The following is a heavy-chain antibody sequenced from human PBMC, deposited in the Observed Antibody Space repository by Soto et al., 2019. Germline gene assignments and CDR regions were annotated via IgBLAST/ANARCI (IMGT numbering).Heavy chain of an antibody. CDR2: IWYDGSNK. J-gene: IGHJ4*02. CDR3: ARYWRNYHLDH. V-gene: IGHV3-33*01. CDR1: GFTFSSYG. Sequence: PGGSLRLSCAASGFTFSSYGMHWVRQAPGKGLEWVAVIWYDGSNKYYADSVKGRFTISRDNSKNTLYLQMNSLRAEDTAVYYCARYWRNYHLDHWGQGPLVTVSS. D-gene: IGHD1-7*01.